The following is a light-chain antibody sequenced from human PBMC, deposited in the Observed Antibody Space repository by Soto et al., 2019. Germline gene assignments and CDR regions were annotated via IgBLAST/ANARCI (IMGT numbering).Light chain of an antibody. CDR2: EVT. J-gene: IGLJ2*01. CDR3: RSYTSSPTLDVV. V-gene: IGLV2-14*01. CDR1: SSDVGGHNY. Sequence: QSALTQPASVSGSPGQSITISCTGTSSDVGGHNYVSWYQQHPGTAPKLMIYEVTNRPSGVSNRFSGSKSGNTASLTISGLQAEDEADYYCRSYTSSPTLDVVFGGGTNVTVL.